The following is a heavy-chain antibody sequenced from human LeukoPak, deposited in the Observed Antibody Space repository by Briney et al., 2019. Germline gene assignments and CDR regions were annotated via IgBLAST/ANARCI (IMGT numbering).Heavy chain of an antibody. CDR2: INHSGST. Sequence: PSETLSLTCAVYGGSFSGYYWSWIRQPPGKGLEWIGEINHSGSTNYNPSLKSRVTISVDTSKNQFSLKLSSVTAADTAVYYCARADLLYGMDVWGQGTTVTVSS. V-gene: IGHV4-34*01. CDR3: ARADLLYGMDV. J-gene: IGHJ6*02. CDR1: GGSFSGYY.